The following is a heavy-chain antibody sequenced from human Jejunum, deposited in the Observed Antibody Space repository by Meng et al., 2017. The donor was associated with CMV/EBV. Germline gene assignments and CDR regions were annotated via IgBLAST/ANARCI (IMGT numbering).Heavy chain of an antibody. CDR2: IYDSGSA. CDR1: DSISRSSHH. V-gene: IGHV4-39*07. J-gene: IGHJ4*02. CDR3: ARVRVHSSGWRPFDY. Sequence: DSISRSSHHWGWIRPPPGKGLEWIGNIYDSGSAYYNPSLKSRVSISKDTSKNQFSLRLDSVTAADTAVYYCARVRVHSSGWRPFDYWGRGTLVTVSS. D-gene: IGHD6-19*01.